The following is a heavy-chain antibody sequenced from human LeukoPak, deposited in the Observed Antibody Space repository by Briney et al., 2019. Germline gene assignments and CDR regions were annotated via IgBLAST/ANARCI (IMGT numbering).Heavy chain of an antibody. Sequence: GGSLRLSCAASVFTFSDFAMSGVRQAPGKGLEWVSVIKNSGGGTFYTDSVKGRFTVSRDNSNNTLHLQMNNLRDDDTAVYYCAVGWQVGFWGQGTLVTVSS. CDR2: IKNSGGGT. CDR3: AVGWQVGF. V-gene: IGHV3-23*01. D-gene: IGHD6-19*01. J-gene: IGHJ4*02. CDR1: VFTFSDFA.